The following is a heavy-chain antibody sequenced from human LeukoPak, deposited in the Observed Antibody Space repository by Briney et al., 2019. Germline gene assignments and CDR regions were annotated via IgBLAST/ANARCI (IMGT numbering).Heavy chain of an antibody. Sequence: GGSLRLSCAASGFTFSSYWMSWVRQALGKGLEWVANIKQDGSEKYYVDSVKGRFTISRDNAKNSLYLQMNSLRAEDTAVYYCARDHITMVRGVNYYYGMDVWGKGTTVTVSS. CDR1: GFTFSSYW. D-gene: IGHD3-10*01. J-gene: IGHJ6*04. CDR3: ARDHITMVRGVNYYYGMDV. CDR2: IKQDGSEK. V-gene: IGHV3-7*03.